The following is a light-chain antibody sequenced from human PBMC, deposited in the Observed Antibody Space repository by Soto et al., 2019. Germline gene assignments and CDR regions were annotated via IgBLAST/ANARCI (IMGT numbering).Light chain of an antibody. CDR2: DAS. Sequence: DLQLTQSPSFLSAYVGDRVTITCRASQDISSHLVWYQQKPGEAPQLLIFDASTLQSGVPSRFSGSGSETEFTLTINGRQPEDFAPHYCQQFNSYPITFGQGTRVDIK. V-gene: IGKV1-9*01. J-gene: IGKJ5*01. CDR1: QDISSH. CDR3: QQFNSYPIT.